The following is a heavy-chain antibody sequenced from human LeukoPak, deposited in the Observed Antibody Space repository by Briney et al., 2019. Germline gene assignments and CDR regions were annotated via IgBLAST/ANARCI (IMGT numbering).Heavy chain of an antibody. D-gene: IGHD3-22*01. J-gene: IGHJ6*02. CDR1: EFTFSSYA. CDR3: AKREGSSGYFPSYYYYYGMDV. V-gene: IGHV3-23*01. Sequence: GGSLRLSCAASEFTFSSYAMSWVRQAPGKGLECVTAISGSGGSTYYADSVKGRFTISRDNSKNTLYLQMSSLRAEDTAVYYWAKREGSSGYFPSYYYYYGMDVWGQGTTVAVSS. CDR2: ISGSGGST.